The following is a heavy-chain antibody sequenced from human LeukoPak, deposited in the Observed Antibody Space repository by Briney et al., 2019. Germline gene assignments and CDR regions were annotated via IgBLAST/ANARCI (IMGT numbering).Heavy chain of an antibody. Sequence: SETLSLTCAVYGGSFSGYYWSWIRQPPGKGLEWIGEINHSGSTNYNPSLKSRVTISVDTSKNQFSLKLGSVTAADTAVYYCARARSGWGYHDYWGQGTLVTVSS. D-gene: IGHD6-19*01. CDR1: GGSFSGYY. CDR3: ARARSGWGYHDY. V-gene: IGHV4-34*01. J-gene: IGHJ4*02. CDR2: INHSGST.